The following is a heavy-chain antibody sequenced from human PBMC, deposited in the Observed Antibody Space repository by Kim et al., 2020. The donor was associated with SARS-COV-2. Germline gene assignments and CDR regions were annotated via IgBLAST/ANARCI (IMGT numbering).Heavy chain of an antibody. Sequence: ASVKVSCKASGYTFTSYGISWVRQDPGQGLEWMGWINTYNGNTNYAQKLQGRVTMTTDTSTSTAYMELRSLRSDDTAVYYCARDPHALEPHCSGGNCYFDYWGQGTLVTVSS. D-gene: IGHD2-15*01. V-gene: IGHV1-18*01. CDR3: ARDPHALEPHCSGGNCYFDY. J-gene: IGHJ4*02. CDR1: GYTFTSYG. CDR2: INTYNGNT.